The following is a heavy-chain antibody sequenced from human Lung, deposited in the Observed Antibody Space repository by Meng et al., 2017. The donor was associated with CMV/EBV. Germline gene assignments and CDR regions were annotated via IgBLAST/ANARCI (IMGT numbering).Heavy chain of an antibody. Sequence: GESLKISCAASGFDFTTYAMTWVRQAPGRGLEWVSSISGSGGATYYAASVKGRFTVSRDNSKNTLFLQINSLRAEDTALYYCAKGARMAGAGPDYWGQGTLVTGSS. CDR1: GFDFTTYA. V-gene: IGHV3-23*01. CDR2: ISGSGGAT. CDR3: AKGARMAGAGPDY. D-gene: IGHD6-13*01. J-gene: IGHJ4*02.